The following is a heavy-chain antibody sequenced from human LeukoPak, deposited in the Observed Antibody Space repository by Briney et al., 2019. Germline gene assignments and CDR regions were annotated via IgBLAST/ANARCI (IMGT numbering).Heavy chain of an antibody. D-gene: IGHD3-9*01. CDR3: ASVGLRSFDWLLS. J-gene: IGHJ5*02. Sequence: GGSLRLTCAASGFTFSNYGMSGVRQAPGKGLEWVSALSSSGGSTYYADSVKGRFTISRDNSKNTLYLQMNSLRAEDTAVYYCASVGLRSFDWLLSWGQGTLVTVSS. CDR2: LSSSGGST. CDR1: GFTFSNYG. V-gene: IGHV3-23*01.